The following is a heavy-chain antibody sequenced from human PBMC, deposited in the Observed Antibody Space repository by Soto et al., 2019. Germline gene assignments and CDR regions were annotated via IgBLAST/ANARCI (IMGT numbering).Heavy chain of an antibody. D-gene: IGHD3-10*01. V-gene: IGHV3-23*01. Sequence: GGSLRLSCAAPGFTFSSYAMSWVRQAPGKGLEWVSAISGSGGSTYYADSVKGRFTISRDNSKNTLYLQMNSLRAEDTAVYYCARRTGYYYGSGSYYNPSRDYYYYGMDVWGQGTTVTVSS. CDR3: ARRTGYYYGSGSYYNPSRDYYYYGMDV. J-gene: IGHJ6*02. CDR2: ISGSGGST. CDR1: GFTFSSYA.